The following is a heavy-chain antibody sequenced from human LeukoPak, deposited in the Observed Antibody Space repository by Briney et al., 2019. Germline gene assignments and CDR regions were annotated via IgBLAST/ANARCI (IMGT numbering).Heavy chain of an antibody. Sequence: NPSETLSLTCTVSGGSISSSSYYWGWIRQPPGKGLEWIGSIYYSGSTYYNPSLKSRVTISVDTSKNQFSLKLSSVTAADTAVYYCARDNLQLERRYTFDIWGQGTMVTVSS. V-gene: IGHV4-39*07. CDR1: GGSISSSSYY. J-gene: IGHJ3*02. D-gene: IGHD1-1*01. CDR3: ARDNLQLERRYTFDI. CDR2: IYYSGST.